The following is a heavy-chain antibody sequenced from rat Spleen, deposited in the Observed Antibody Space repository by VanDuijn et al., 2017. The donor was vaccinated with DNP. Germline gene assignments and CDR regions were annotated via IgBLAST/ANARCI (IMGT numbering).Heavy chain of an antibody. Sequence: EVQLVESGGGLVQPGRSLKLSCAASGFTFSDYNMAWVRQAPKKGLEWVATITYDGRSTYYRDSVKGRFTISRDNAKSSLYLQMDSLRSEDTATYYCTTGTTGMDVWGQGTSVTVSS. CDR3: TTGTTGMDV. D-gene: IGHD1-11*01. V-gene: IGHV5-20*01. CDR2: ITYDGRST. CDR1: GFTFSDYN. J-gene: IGHJ4*01.